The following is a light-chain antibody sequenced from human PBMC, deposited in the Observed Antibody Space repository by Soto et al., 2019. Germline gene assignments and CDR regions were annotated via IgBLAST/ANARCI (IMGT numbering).Light chain of an antibody. CDR2: LNNDGSH. CDR3: QTWGTGIPVI. J-gene: IGLJ2*01. CDR1: SGHSNYA. Sequence: QSVLTQSPSASASLGASVKLTCTLSSGHSNYAIAWHQQQPEKGPRYLMKLNNDGSHTKADGIPDRFAGSSSGAERYLTISNLQSEDEADYYCQTWGTGIPVIFGGGTKLTVL. V-gene: IGLV4-69*01.